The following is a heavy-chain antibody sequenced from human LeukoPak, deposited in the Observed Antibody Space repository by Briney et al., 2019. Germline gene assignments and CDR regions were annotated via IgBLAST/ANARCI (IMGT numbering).Heavy chain of an antibody. Sequence: GGPLRLSCAASGFTFSSYSMNWVRQAPGKGLEWVSSISSSSSYIYYADSVKGRFTISRDNAKNSLYLQMNSLRAEDTAVYYCARGVGATSPYFDYWGQGTLVTVSS. J-gene: IGHJ4*02. D-gene: IGHD1-26*01. CDR1: GFTFSSYS. V-gene: IGHV3-21*01. CDR3: ARGVGATSPYFDY. CDR2: ISSSSSYI.